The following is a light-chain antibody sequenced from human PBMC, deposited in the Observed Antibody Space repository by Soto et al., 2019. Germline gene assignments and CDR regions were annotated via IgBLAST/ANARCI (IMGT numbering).Light chain of an antibody. CDR2: AAS. CDR3: QQNYNTLIT. CDR1: QGISSY. J-gene: IGKJ5*01. Sequence: AIRMTQSPSSLSASTGDRVTITCRASQGISSYLAWYQQKTGKAPKLLIFAASSLQRGVPSRFSGSGSGTDFTLTISSLQPEDFTTYYCQQNYNTLITFGQGTRLE. V-gene: IGKV1-8*01.